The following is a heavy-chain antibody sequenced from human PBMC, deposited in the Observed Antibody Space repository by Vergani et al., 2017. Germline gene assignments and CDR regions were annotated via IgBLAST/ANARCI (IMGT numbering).Heavy chain of an antibody. CDR1: GNTFTGYY. J-gene: IGHJ5*02. Sequence: QVQLVQSGAEVKKPGASVKVSCKASGNTFTGYYMHWVRQAPGQGLEWMGWINPNSGGTNYAQKFQGRVTMTRDTSISTAYMELSRLRSDDTAVYYCASDIVVVPAASGGFDPWGQGTLVTVSS. CDR3: ASDIVVVPAASGGFDP. V-gene: IGHV1-2*02. D-gene: IGHD2-2*01. CDR2: INPNSGGT.